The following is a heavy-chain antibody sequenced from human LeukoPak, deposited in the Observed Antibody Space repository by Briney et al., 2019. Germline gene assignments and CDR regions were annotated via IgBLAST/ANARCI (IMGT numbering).Heavy chain of an antibody. Sequence: KAGGSLRLSCTASGFTFSTYTMNWVRQAPGKGLEWVSSISSSSYYIYYADSVKGRFTISRDNAKNSLFLQMNSLRAEDTAVYYCGAAYSGSSPFGYWGQGTLVTVSS. V-gene: IGHV3-21*01. D-gene: IGHD1-26*01. J-gene: IGHJ4*02. CDR2: ISSSSYYI. CDR1: GFTFSTYT. CDR3: GAAYSGSSPFGY.